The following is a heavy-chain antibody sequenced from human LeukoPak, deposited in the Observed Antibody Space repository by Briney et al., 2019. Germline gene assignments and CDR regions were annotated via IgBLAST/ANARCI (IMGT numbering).Heavy chain of an antibody. CDR2: INHSGST. CDR1: GGPFGGYY. V-gene: IGHV4-34*01. D-gene: IGHD2-21*01. Sequence: SETLSLTCAVYGGPFGGYYWSWIRQPPGKGLEWIGEINHSGSTNYNPSLKSRVTISVDTSKNQFSLKLSSVTAADTAVYYCASGGGEANYWGQGTLVTVSS. J-gene: IGHJ4*02. CDR3: ASGGGEANY.